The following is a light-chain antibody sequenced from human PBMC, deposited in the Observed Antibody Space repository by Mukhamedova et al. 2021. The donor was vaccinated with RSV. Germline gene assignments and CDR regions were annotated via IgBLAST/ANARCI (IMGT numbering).Light chain of an antibody. J-gene: IGKJ1*01. CDR3: QNYNSAPWT. CDR2: AAS. Sequence: WYQRRVHGKVLKVLINAASTLQSGVPSRFSGGGSGTDFTLTIGSLQPEDVATYYCQNYNSAPWTFGQGTKVEIK. V-gene: IGKV1-27*01.